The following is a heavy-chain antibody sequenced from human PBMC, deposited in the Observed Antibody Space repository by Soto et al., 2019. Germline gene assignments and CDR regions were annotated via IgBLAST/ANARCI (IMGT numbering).Heavy chain of an antibody. CDR1: GFTFSSYA. CDR3: ARNRPDSSSLEPYYYDSTPGAFDI. CDR2: ISYDGSNK. D-gene: IGHD3-22*01. V-gene: IGHV3-30-3*01. Sequence: HPGGSLRLSCAASGFTFSSYAMHWVRQAPGKGLEWVAVISYDGSNKYYADSVKGRFTISRDNSKNTLYLQMNSLRAEDTAVYYCARNRPDSSSLEPYYYDSTPGAFDICGQGTMVTVSS. J-gene: IGHJ3*02.